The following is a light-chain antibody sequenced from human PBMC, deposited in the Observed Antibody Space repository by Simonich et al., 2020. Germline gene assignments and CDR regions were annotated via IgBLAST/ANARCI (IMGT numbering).Light chain of an antibody. CDR1: ISDFGGYNY. J-gene: IGLJ3*02. CDR2: DVS. Sequence: QSALTQPASVSGSPGQSITISCTGTISDFGGYNYVSWYPQHPGKATKLLIYDVSKRPSGVSNRFSGSKSGNTASLTISGLQAEDEADYYCSSYTSSSTWVFGGGTKLTVL. V-gene: IGLV2-14*01. CDR3: SSYTSSSTWV.